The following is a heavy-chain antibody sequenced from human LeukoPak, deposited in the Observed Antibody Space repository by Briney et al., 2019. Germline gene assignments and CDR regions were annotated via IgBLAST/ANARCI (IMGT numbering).Heavy chain of an antibody. D-gene: IGHD5-12*01. CDR2: IIGSGGSP. CDR3: AKDATPYY. V-gene: IGHV3-23*01. Sequence: GGSLRLSCVASGFTFSSFAMTWVRQAPGKGLEWVSCIIGSGGSPYYADSVKGRFTISRDNSKNTLYLQMNSLRADDTAVYYCAKDATPYYWGQGTLVTVSS. J-gene: IGHJ4*02. CDR1: GFTFSSFA.